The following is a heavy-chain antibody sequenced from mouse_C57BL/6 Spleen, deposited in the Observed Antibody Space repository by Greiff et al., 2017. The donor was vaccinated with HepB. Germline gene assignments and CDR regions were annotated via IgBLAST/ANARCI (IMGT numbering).Heavy chain of an antibody. CDR1: GYTFTSYW. CDR2: IHPNSGST. Sequence: QVQLQQPGAELVKPGASVKLSCKASGYTFTSYWMHWVKQRPGQGLEWIGMIHPNSGSTNYNEKFKSKATLTVDKSSSTAYLQLSSLTSEDSAVYFCARSDDGYYWFAYWGQGTLVTVSA. V-gene: IGHV1-64*01. D-gene: IGHD2-3*01. J-gene: IGHJ3*01. CDR3: ARSDDGYYWFAY.